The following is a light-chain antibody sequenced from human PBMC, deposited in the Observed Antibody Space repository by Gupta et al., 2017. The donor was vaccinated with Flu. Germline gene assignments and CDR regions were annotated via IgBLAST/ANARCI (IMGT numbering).Light chain of an antibody. J-gene: IGLJ3*02. CDR1: SSNIGSNT. V-gene: IGLV1-44*01. CDR2: SNN. Sequence: QSVLTQPPSASGTPGQRVTIPCSGSSSNIGSNTVNWYQQLPGTAPKLLIYSNNQRPSGVPDRFSGSKSGTSASLAISGLQSEDEADYYCAAWDDSLNGVFGGGTKLTAL. CDR3: AAWDDSLNGV.